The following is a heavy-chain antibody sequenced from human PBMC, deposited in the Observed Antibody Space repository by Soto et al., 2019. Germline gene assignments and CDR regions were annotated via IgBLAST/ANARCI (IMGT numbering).Heavy chain of an antibody. D-gene: IGHD6-19*01. CDR2: ISYDGSNK. J-gene: IGHJ6*02. CDR1: GFTFSSYA. CDR3: ARDIAVAGGYYYYYGMDV. Sequence: GGTLRLCCAASGFTFSSYAMHWVRQAPGKGLEWVAVISYDGSNKYYADSVKGRFAISRDNSKNTLYLQMNSLRAEDTAVYYCARDIAVAGGYYYYYGMDVWGQGTTVTVSS. V-gene: IGHV3-30*09.